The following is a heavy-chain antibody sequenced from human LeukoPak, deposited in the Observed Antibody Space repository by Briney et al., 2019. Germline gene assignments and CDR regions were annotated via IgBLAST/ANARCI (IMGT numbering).Heavy chain of an antibody. V-gene: IGHV4-30-2*01. Sequence: SQTLSLTCTVSGGSISSGGYYWSWIRQPPGKGLEWIGYIYHSGSTYYNPSLKSRVTISVDTSKNQFSLKLSSVTAADTALYYCARLWFGTYYYGMDVWGQGTTVTVSS. CDR3: ARLWFGTYYYGMDV. D-gene: IGHD3-10*01. CDR1: GGSISSGGYY. J-gene: IGHJ6*02. CDR2: IYHSGST.